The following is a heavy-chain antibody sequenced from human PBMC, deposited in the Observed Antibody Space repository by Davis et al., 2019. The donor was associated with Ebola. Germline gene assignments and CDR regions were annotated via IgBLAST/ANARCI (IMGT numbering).Heavy chain of an antibody. CDR2: IYYNGRT. CDR1: GGSISSGTYY. V-gene: IGHV4-39*07. J-gene: IGHJ2*01. Sequence: SETLSLTCSVSGGSISSGTYYWGWVRQPPGKGLEWIGSIYYNGRTYYSSSLEGRVTILLDTSKNQFSLKLRSVTAADTAVYFCASLSGLFSSSSGALYFDLWGRGTLVSVSS. D-gene: IGHD6-6*01. CDR3: ASLSGLFSSSSGALYFDL.